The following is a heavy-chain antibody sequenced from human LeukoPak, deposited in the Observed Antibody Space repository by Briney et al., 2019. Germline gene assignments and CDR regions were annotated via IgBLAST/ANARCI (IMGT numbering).Heavy chain of an antibody. J-gene: IGHJ6*03. V-gene: IGHV4-34*01. D-gene: IGHD5-18*01. CDR1: GGSFSGYY. Sequence: SETLSLTCAVYGGSFSGYYWSWIRQPPGKGLEWIGEINHSGSTNYNPSLKSRVTISVDTSKNQFSLKLSSVTAADTAVYYCARDPDSYGYDYYYYYMDVWGKGTTVTVSS. CDR3: ARDPDSYGYDYYYYYMDV. CDR2: INHSGST.